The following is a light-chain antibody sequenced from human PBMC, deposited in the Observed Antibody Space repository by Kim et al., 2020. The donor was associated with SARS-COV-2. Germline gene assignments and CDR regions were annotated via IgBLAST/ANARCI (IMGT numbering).Light chain of an antibody. CDR3: QQRSNWPLT. CDR2: EPS. Sequence: LHLGETATPSCRASQRVIGYLAWYQQKTGQAPRILSYEPSNRATGSPARCSGGGSGTDFTLTISSLEPEEFSVYYCQQRSNWPLTFGGGTTVDIK. J-gene: IGKJ4*01. V-gene: IGKV3-11*01. CDR1: QRVIGY.